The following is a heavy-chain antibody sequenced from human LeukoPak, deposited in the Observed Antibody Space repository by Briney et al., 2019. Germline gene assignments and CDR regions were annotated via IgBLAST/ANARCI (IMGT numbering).Heavy chain of an antibody. CDR3: ARLTIFGVVNYDY. Sequence: PSETLPLTCAVYGGSFSGYYWSWIRQPPGKGLEWIGEINHSGSTNYNPSLKSRVTISVDTSKNQFSLKLSSVTAADTAVYYCARLTIFGVVNYDYWGQGTLVTVSS. J-gene: IGHJ4*02. V-gene: IGHV4-34*01. D-gene: IGHD3-3*01. CDR2: INHSGST. CDR1: GGSFSGYY.